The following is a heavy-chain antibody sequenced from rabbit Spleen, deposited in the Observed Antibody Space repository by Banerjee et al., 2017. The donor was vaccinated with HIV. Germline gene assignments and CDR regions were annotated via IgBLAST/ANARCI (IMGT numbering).Heavy chain of an antibody. D-gene: IGHD8-1*01. CDR2: IDTGSSGFT. V-gene: IGHV1S40*01. Sequence: ESGGDLVKPGASLTLTCTASGVSFTSNYYMCWVRQAPGKGLEWIACIDTGSSGFTYFASWAKGRFTISKTSSTTVTLQVTSLTAADTATYFCARDSGTSFSSYGMDLWGPGTLVTVS. CDR3: ARDSGTSFSSYGMDL. CDR1: GVSFTSNYY. J-gene: IGHJ6*01.